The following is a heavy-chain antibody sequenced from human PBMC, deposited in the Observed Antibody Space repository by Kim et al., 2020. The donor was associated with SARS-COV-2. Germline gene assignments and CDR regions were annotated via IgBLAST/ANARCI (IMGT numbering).Heavy chain of an antibody. Sequence: GGSLRLSCAASGFTFSSYSMNWVRQAPGKGLEWVSSISSSSSYIYYADSVKGRFTISRDNAKNSLYLQMNSLRAEDTAVYYCARDRASNDYSKERTDYYYYYGMDVWGQGTTVTVSS. CDR1: GFTFSSYS. J-gene: IGHJ6*02. V-gene: IGHV3-21*01. CDR3: ARDRASNDYSKERTDYYYYYGMDV. CDR2: ISSSSSYI. D-gene: IGHD4-4*01.